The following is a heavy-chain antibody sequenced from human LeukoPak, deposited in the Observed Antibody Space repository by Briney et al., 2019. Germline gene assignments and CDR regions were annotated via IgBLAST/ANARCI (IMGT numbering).Heavy chain of an antibody. J-gene: IGHJ4*02. CDR2: ISGSGSST. Sequence: GGSLRLSCAASGFTFSSYAMSWVRQAPGKGLEWVSAISGSGSSTYSADSVKGRFTISRDNSKNTLYLQMNTPRAEDTALYYCAKSPYGLGSYAIEGDYWGQGTLVTVSS. CDR1: GFTFSSYA. D-gene: IGHD3-10*01. CDR3: AKSPYGLGSYAIEGDY. V-gene: IGHV3-23*01.